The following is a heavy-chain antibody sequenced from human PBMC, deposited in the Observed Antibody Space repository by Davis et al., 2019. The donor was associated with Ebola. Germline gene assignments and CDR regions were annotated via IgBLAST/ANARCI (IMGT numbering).Heavy chain of an antibody. CDR2: VDSDGRTT. CDR1: GFVFRRYW. CDR3: ARGGNVVQKNWFDS. Sequence: GESLKISCGASGFVFRRYWMHWVRQAPGKGLVWVSRVDSDGRTTNYADSVKGRFTISRDNARNMLYLQMNNLRAEDTAIYYCARGGNVVQKNWFDSRGQGTLGTGSS. V-gene: IGHV3-74*01. J-gene: IGHJ5*01. D-gene: IGHD1-1*01.